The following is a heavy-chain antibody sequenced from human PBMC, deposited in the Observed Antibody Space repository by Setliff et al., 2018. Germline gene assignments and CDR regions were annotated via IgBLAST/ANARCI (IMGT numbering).Heavy chain of an antibody. V-gene: IGHV1-2*02. CDR3: ARDIAYYYDSSGSVFDY. J-gene: IGHJ4*02. Sequence: GASVKVSCKASGYTFTSSGISWVRQAPGQGLEWMGWINPNSGGTNYAQKFQGRVTMTRDTSISTAYMELSRLRSDDTAVYYCARDIAYYYDSSGSVFDYWGQGTLVTVSS. D-gene: IGHD3-22*01. CDR2: INPNSGGT. CDR1: GYTFTSSG.